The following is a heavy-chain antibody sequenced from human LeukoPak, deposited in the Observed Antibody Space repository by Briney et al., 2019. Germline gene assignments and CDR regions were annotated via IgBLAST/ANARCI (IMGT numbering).Heavy chain of an antibody. Sequence: LGESLKISCKGSEYSFATNWIGWVRQMPGQGLEWMGIIFPGDSDTRYSPSFQGQVTISADKSISTAYLQWSSLKASDTAIYYCASEYCSGGNCYFDYWGQGTLVTVSS. D-gene: IGHD2-15*01. CDR2: IFPGDSDT. J-gene: IGHJ4*02. CDR1: EYSFATNW. CDR3: ASEYCSGGNCYFDY. V-gene: IGHV5-51*01.